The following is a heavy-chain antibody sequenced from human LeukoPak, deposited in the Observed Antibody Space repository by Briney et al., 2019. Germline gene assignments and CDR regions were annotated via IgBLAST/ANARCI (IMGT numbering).Heavy chain of an antibody. CDR1: GFTFSSYA. D-gene: IGHD6-13*01. Sequence: PGGSLRLSCAASGFTFSSYAMHWVRQAPGKGLEWAAVISYDGSNKYYADSVKGRFTISRDNSKNTLYLQMNSLRAEDTAVYYCARSLEQQLVGWGQGTLVTVSS. J-gene: IGHJ4*02. CDR3: ARSLEQQLVG. CDR2: ISYDGSNK. V-gene: IGHV3-30-3*01.